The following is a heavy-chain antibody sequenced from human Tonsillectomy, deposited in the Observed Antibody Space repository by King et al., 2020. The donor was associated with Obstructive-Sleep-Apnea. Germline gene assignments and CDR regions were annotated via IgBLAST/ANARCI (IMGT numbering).Heavy chain of an antibody. V-gene: IGHV3-23*04. Sequence: VQLVESGGGLVQPGGSLRLSCEASGLTFSSYAMSWVRQTPGKGLEWVSTISSSGGTTYYPDSVKGRFTISRDNSKNTVYLQMNSLRAEDTAGYYCAKGGTVEAVDIWGQGTMGTVSA. CDR2: ISSSGGTT. D-gene: IGHD1-1*01. J-gene: IGHJ3*02. CDR1: GLTFSSYA. CDR3: AKGGTVEAVDI.